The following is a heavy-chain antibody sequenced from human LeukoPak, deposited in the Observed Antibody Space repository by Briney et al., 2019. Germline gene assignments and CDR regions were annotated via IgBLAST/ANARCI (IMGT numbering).Heavy chain of an antibody. V-gene: IGHV5-51*01. CDR3: ARHGRDGSANIPFDY. CDR1: GYTFSNYW. Sequence: GESLKISCKGSGYTFSNYWIAWVRQMPGKGLEWMGIIYPGDSDTRYSPSFQGQVTISADKSISTAHLQWTSLKASDTAMYYCARHGRDGSANIPFDYWGQGTLVTVSS. J-gene: IGHJ4*02. D-gene: IGHD5-24*01. CDR2: IYPGDSDT.